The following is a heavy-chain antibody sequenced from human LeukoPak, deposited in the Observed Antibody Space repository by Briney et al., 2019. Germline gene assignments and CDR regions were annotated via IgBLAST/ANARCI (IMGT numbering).Heavy chain of an antibody. D-gene: IGHD3-22*01. CDR3: ARDYYDSSGY. Sequence: SETLSLTCTVSGGSISSYYWGWIRQPPGKGLEWIGSIYYSGSTYYNPSLKSRVTISVDTSKNQFSLKLSSVTAADTAVYYCARDYYDSSGYWGQGTLVTVSS. V-gene: IGHV4-39*07. J-gene: IGHJ4*02. CDR1: GGSISSYY. CDR2: IYYSGST.